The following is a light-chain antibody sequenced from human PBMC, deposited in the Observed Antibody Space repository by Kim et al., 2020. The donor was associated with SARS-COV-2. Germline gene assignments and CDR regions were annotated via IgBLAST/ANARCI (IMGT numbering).Light chain of an antibody. CDR3: NSRDNSGYYVV. V-gene: IGLV3-19*01. Sequence: SSELTQDPAVSVALGQTVTITCQGDSLRLYYASWYQQKPGQAPQPVIYGKNSRPSGIPDRFSGSSSGNTASLTITGAQAEDEADYYCNSRDNSGYYVVFGGGTQLTVL. CDR1: SLRLYY. CDR2: GKN. J-gene: IGLJ2*01.